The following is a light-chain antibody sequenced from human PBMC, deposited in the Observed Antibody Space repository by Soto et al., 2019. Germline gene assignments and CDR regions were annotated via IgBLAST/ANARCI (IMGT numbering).Light chain of an antibody. V-gene: IGKV1-17*02. CDR1: QGISYY. CDR3: LHHNSFPLA. CDR2: AAS. Sequence: DTPMTQSPSSLSASVGDRVTITCRASQGISYYLAWYQQKPGKVPKRLISAASSLQGGVPSRFSGSGFGTEFTLTISNLQPEDFATYYCLHHNSFPLAFGGGTKVDIK. J-gene: IGKJ4*01.